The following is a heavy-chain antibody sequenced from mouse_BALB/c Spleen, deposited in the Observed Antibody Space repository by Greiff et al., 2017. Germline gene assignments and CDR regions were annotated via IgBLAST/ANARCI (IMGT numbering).Heavy chain of an antibody. Sequence: QVQLQQPGAELVKPGASVKLSCKASGYTFTSYWMHWVKQRPGQGLEWIGEINPSNGRTNYNEKFKSKATLTVDKSSSTAYMQLSSLTSEDSAVYYCAMITTGFDYWGQGTTLTVSS. CDR1: GYTFTSYW. J-gene: IGHJ2*01. CDR3: AMITTGFDY. V-gene: IGHV1S81*02. D-gene: IGHD2-4*01. CDR2: INPSNGRT.